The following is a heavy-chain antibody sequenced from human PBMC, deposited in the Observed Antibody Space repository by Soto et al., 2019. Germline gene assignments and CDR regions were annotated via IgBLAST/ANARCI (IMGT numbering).Heavy chain of an antibody. V-gene: IGHV2-5*02. J-gene: IGHJ5*02. CDR3: ARRLPDDFWSAAFDP. D-gene: IGHD3-3*01. CDR1: GFSLNTDGVG. CDR2: IYWADDK. Sequence: QITLKESGPTLVKPTQALTLTCTFSGFSLNTDGVGVGWIRQPPGPALEWLALIYWADDKRYSPSLKTRLTITKDTSKHQVLLIMANMDPTDTATYYCARRLPDDFWSAAFDPWGQGILVTVSS.